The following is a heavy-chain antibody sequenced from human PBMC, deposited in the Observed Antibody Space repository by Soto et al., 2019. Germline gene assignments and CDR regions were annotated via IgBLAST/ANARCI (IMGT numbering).Heavy chain of an antibody. Sequence: QLQLQESGPGLVKPSETLSLTCTVSGGSISSSSYYWGWIRQPPGKGLEWIGSIYYSGITYYNPSLKSRVTISVDTSKNQFSLKLSSVTAADTAVYYCARQIRVFDWLFPNWFDPWGQGTLVTVSS. D-gene: IGHD3-9*01. V-gene: IGHV4-39*01. J-gene: IGHJ5*02. CDR3: ARQIRVFDWLFPNWFDP. CDR2: IYYSGIT. CDR1: GGSISSSSYY.